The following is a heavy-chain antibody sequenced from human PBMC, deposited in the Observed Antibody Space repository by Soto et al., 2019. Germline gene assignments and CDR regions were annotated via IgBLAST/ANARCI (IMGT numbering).Heavy chain of an antibody. CDR1: GFTFSSYA. CDR3: ARGRAYEYYFDY. CDR2: ISGSGGST. V-gene: IGHV3-23*01. D-gene: IGHD2-15*01. Sequence: DVQLLESGGGLVQPGGSLRLSCAASGFTFSSYAMSWVRQAPGKGLEWVSAISGSGGSTYYADSVKGRFTISRDNSKNTLYLQMNSLRAEDTAVYYCARGRAYEYYFDYWGQGTLVTVSS. J-gene: IGHJ4*02.